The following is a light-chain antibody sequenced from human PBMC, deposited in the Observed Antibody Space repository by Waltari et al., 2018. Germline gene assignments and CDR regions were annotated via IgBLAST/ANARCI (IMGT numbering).Light chain of an antibody. CDR3: QQYYGTPLWT. CDR2: WAS. CDR1: QSVLYSSNNKNY. J-gene: IGKJ1*01. Sequence: IVMTQSPNSLAVSLGERATIHCKSSQSVLYSSNNKNYLAWYQQKPGQPPKLLIYWASTRESGVPDRFSGSGSGTDFTLTNSSLQAEDVAVYYCQQYYGTPLWTFGQGTKVEIK. V-gene: IGKV4-1*01.